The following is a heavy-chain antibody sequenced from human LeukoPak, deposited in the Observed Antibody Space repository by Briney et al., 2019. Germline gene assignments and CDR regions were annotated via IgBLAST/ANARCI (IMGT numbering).Heavy chain of an antibody. Sequence: PGGSLRLSCAASGFTFSSYAMGWVRQAPGKGLEWVSAISGSGGSTYYADSVKGRFTISRDNSKNTLYLQMNSLRAEDTAVYYCAKFLGVVPAARYYFDYWGQGTLVTVSS. D-gene: IGHD2-2*01. V-gene: IGHV3-23*01. CDR3: AKFLGVVPAARYYFDY. J-gene: IGHJ4*02. CDR2: ISGSGGST. CDR1: GFTFSSYA.